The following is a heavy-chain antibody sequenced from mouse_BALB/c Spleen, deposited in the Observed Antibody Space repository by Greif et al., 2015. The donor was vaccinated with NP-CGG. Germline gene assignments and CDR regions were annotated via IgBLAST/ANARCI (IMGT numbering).Heavy chain of an antibody. CDR2: INPSTGYT. CDR3: ARKYGNSLYAMDY. J-gene: IGHJ4*01. Sequence: QVQLKDSGAELAKPGASVKMSCKASGYTFTSYWMHWVKQRPGQGLEWIGYINPSTGYTEYNQKFKDKATLTADKSSSTAYMQLSSLTSEDSAVYYCARKYGNSLYAMDYWGQGTSVTVSS. V-gene: IGHV1-7*01. CDR1: GYTFTSYW. D-gene: IGHD2-10*02.